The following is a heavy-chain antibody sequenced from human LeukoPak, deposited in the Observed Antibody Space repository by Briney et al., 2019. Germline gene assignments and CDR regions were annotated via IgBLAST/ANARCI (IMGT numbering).Heavy chain of an antibody. Sequence: SETLSLTCTVSGASISNGGYYWSWIRQRPGKGLEWIGYIYFSGSTYYNPSLKSRVAISVDTSKNQFSLKLSSVTAADTAVYYCARPLYTGGFDIWGQGTMVTVSS. CDR2: IYFSGST. CDR1: GASISNGGYY. V-gene: IGHV4-31*03. J-gene: IGHJ3*02. D-gene: IGHD2-2*02. CDR3: ARPLYTGGFDI.